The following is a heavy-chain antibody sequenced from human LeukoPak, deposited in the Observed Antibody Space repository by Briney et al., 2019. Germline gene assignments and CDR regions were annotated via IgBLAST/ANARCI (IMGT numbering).Heavy chain of an antibody. J-gene: IGHJ6*02. CDR3: ARGVVITYYYYGMDV. D-gene: IGHD3-22*01. CDR2: ISGYKGNT. CDR1: GYTFINRG. Sequence: ASVKVSCKASGYTFINRGVSWVRQAPGQGLEWMGWISGYKGNTKYAQKLQGRVTMTTDTSTSTAYMELSSLRSEDTAVYYCARGVVITYYYYGMDVWGQGTTVTVSS. V-gene: IGHV1-18*01.